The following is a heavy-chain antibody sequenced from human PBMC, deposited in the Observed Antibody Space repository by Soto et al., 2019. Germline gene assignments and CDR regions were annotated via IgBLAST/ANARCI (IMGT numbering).Heavy chain of an antibody. CDR3: ARDQTSSSFYHYYYYYMDV. D-gene: IGHD6-6*01. V-gene: IGHV3-33*01. J-gene: IGHJ6*03. Sequence: GGSLRLSCAASGFTFSSYGMHWVRQAPGKGLEWVAVIWYDGSNKYYADSVKGRFTISRDNSKNTLYLQMNSLRAEDTAVYYCARDQTSSSFYHYYYYYMDVWGKGTTVTVSS. CDR2: IWYDGSNK. CDR1: GFTFSSYG.